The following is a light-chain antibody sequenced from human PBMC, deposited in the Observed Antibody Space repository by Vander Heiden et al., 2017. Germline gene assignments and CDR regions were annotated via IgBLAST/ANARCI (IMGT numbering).Light chain of an antibody. CDR1: RTIYSW. V-gene: IGKV1-5*03. CDR3: QQYNSYLYT. J-gene: IGKJ2*01. Sequence: ETQLTQSPSTLSASVGDRVTITCRASRTIYSWFAWYQQKPGKAPKVLIHKASTLESGVPSRYSGSGSGTEFTLTISNLQPEDFGTYYCQQYNSYLYTFGQGTKVEIK. CDR2: KAS.